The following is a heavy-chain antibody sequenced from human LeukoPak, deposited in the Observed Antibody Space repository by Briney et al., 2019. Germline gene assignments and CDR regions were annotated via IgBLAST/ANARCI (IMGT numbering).Heavy chain of an antibody. Sequence: SVKVSCKASGGTFSSYAISWVRQAPGQGLEWMGRIIPIFGTANYAQKFQGRVTITTDESTSTAYMELSSLRSEGTAVYYCARGTSRYYDSSGYLDWGQGTLVTVSS. D-gene: IGHD3-22*01. CDR2: IIPIFGTA. CDR3: ARGTSRYYDSSGYLD. V-gene: IGHV1-69*05. J-gene: IGHJ4*02. CDR1: GGTFSSYA.